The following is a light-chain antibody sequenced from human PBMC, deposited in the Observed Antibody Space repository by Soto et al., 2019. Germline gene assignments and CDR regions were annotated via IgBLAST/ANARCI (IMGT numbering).Light chain of an antibody. CDR1: SSDVGGYDS. V-gene: IGLV2-14*01. Sequence: QSALTQPASVSGSPGQSITISCTGTSSDVGGYDSVSWYQQHPGKAPKLMIYQVSNRPSGVSNRFSGSKSGNTASLTISGLQAEDAADYYCSSYTNTNTRVFGRGTKLTVL. CDR2: QVS. CDR3: SSYTNTNTRV. J-gene: IGLJ3*02.